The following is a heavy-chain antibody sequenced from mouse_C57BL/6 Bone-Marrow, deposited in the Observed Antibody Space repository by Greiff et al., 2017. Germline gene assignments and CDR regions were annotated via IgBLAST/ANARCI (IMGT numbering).Heavy chain of an antibody. CDR3: ARCYYYDYLPGFAY. CDR2: ISDGGSYT. V-gene: IGHV5-4*03. J-gene: IGHJ3*01. D-gene: IGHD2-4*01. CDR1: GFTFSSYA. Sequence: EVKVEESGGGLVKPGGSLKLSCAASGFTFSSYAMSWVRQTPEKRLEWVATISDGGSYTYYPDNVKGRFTISRDNAKNNLYLQMSHLKSEDTAMYYGARCYYYDYLPGFAYWGQGTLVTVSA.